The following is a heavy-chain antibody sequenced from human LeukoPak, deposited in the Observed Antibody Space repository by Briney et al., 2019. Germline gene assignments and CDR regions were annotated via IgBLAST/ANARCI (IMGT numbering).Heavy chain of an antibody. CDR2: ISSRGTSI. Sequence: GGSLRLSCAASGFTFSSYGMNWVRQAPGKGLEGVSYISSRGTSIYYADSVKGRLTISRDNAKNSLYLQMNSLRAEDTAVYYCARDFDYWGQGTLVTVSS. V-gene: IGHV3-48*03. J-gene: IGHJ4*02. CDR3: ARDFDY. CDR1: GFTFSSYG.